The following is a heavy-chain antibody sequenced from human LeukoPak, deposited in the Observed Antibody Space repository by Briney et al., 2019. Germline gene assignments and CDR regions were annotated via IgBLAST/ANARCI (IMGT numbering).Heavy chain of an antibody. CDR3: AREDQLVYYYGMDV. J-gene: IGHJ6*02. CDR2: IRGSGDKA. CDR1: GFTFLNYA. V-gene: IGHV3-23*01. Sequence: GGSLRLSCAASGFTFLNYAMNWVRQAPGKGMEWVSAIRGSGDKAYYADSVKGRFTISRDNSKNTLYLQMNSLRAEDTAVYYCAREDQLVYYYGMDVWGQGTTVTVSS. D-gene: IGHD6-13*01.